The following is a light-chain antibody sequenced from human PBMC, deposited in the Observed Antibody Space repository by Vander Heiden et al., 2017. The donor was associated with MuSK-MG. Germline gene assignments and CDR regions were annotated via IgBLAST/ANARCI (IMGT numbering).Light chain of an antibody. CDR1: QSISRY. J-gene: IGKJ4*01. Sequence: DTQMTQSPSSLSASVGDRVSITCRASQSISRYLNWYQQKPGKAPNLLIHAVSSLQSGVPSRFRGSRSGSDFTLTIDSLQPEDFATYYCQQSYSTPLTFGGGTKVEIK. CDR2: AVS. V-gene: IGKV1-39*01. CDR3: QQSYSTPLT.